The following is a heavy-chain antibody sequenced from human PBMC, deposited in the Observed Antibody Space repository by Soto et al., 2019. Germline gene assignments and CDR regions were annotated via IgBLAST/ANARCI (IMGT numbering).Heavy chain of an antibody. V-gene: IGHV4-31*03. J-gene: IGHJ4*02. CDR3: AKTKGSGGSCYSWYLDY. CDR1: GGSITTGGYY. CDR2: RYYSEST. Sequence: SETLSLTCTVSGGSITTGGYYWSWIRQLPGKGLEWIGHRYYSESTYYNPSLKSRVSISLDTSKNQFSLKLSFVTAADTAMYYCAKTKGSGGSCYSWYLDYWGQGTPVTVSS. D-gene: IGHD2-15*01.